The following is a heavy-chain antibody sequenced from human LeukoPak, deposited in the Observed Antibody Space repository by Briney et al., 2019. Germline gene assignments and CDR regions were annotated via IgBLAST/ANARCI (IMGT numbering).Heavy chain of an antibody. CDR2: IIPIFGTP. CDR1: GGTFSSYS. Sequence: SVKVSCKASGGTFSSYSISWVRQAPGQGFEWMGGIIPIFGTPNYAQKFQGRVTITTDESTSTAYMELSSLRSEDTALYYCARGDRALVHDAFDIWGQGTVVTVSS. J-gene: IGHJ3*02. V-gene: IGHV1-69*05. CDR3: ARGDRALVHDAFDI. D-gene: IGHD1-26*01.